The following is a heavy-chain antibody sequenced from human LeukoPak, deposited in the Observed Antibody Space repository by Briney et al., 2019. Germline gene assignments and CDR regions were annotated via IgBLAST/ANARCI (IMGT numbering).Heavy chain of an antibody. CDR2: ISSSGSTI. CDR3: APTPPVTSYNYPYYFDY. Sequence: GGSLRLSCAASGFTFSSYEMNWVRQAPGKGLEWVSYISSSGSTIYYADSVKGRFTISRDNAKNSLYLQMNSLRAEDTAVYYCAPTPPVTSYNYPYYFDYWGQGTLVTVSS. D-gene: IGHD1-14*01. J-gene: IGHJ4*02. V-gene: IGHV3-48*03. CDR1: GFTFSSYE.